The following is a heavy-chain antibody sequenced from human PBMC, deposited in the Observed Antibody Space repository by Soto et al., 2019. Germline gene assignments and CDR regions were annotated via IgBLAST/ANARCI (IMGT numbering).Heavy chain of an antibody. Sequence: GSLILCSATAWLTFTGYFMHWVDPATGKGLVWVSLINSDGSSTSYADSVKGRFTISRGNAKNTLYLQMNSLRAEDTAVYYCARDSLIIAAAGTVYYYGMDVWGQGT. CDR3: ARDSLIIAAAGTVYYYGMDV. V-gene: IGHV3-74*01. CDR2: INSDGSST. D-gene: IGHD6-13*01. CDR1: WLTFTGYF. J-gene: IGHJ6*02.